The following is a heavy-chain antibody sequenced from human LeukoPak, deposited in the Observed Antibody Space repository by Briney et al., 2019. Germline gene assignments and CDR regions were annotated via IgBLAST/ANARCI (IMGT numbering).Heavy chain of an antibody. CDR2: ISWNSGSI. D-gene: IGHD3-10*01. CDR1: GFTFDDYA. V-gene: IGHV3-9*01. CDR3: AKDFGRFGELLYSY. Sequence: GRSLRLSCAASGFTFDDYAMHWVRQAPGKGLEWVSGISWNSGSIGYVDSVKGRFTISRDNAKNSLYLQMNSLRAEDTALYYCAKDFGRFGELLYSYWGQGTLVTVSS. J-gene: IGHJ4*02.